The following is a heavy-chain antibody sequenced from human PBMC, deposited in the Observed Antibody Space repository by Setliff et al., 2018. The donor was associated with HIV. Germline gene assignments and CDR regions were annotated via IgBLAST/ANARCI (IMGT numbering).Heavy chain of an antibody. J-gene: IGHJ4*02. CDR2: IKQGGSEK. V-gene: IGHV3-7*01. CDR1: GFIFSSYW. CDR3: ARVADGYNSYFDY. Sequence: GESLKISCTASGFIFSSYWMSWVRQAPGKGLEWVANIKQGGSEKYYVDSVKGRFTMSRDNAKNSLFLQMHSLRAEDRAVYYCARVADGYNSYFDYWGQGTVVTVSS. D-gene: IGHD5-18*01.